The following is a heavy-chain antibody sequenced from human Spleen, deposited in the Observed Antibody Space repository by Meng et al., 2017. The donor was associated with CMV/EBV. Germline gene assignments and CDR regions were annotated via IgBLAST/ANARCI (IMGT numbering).Heavy chain of an antibody. Sequence: SGGSISSNNWWSWVRQPPGKGLEWIGEIYPGEGTNYNPSLKSRVTILLDKSKNQFSLKLNSVTAADTAVYYCARNRGDYDFWRGYLDSWGQGTLVTVSS. J-gene: IGHJ5*01. CDR2: IYPGEGT. D-gene: IGHD3-3*01. CDR1: GGSISSNNW. V-gene: IGHV4-4*02. CDR3: ARNRGDYDFWRGYLDS.